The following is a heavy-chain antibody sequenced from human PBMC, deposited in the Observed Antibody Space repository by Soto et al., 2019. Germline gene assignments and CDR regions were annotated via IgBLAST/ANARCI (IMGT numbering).Heavy chain of an antibody. Sequence: EVQLVESGGGLVQPGGSLKLSCVASGFTFSGSAMHWVRQASGKGLEWVGRIRSKANSDATAYGASVKGRFTISRADSKNTAYLQMNSLRPEDTDVYYCVRYCSGGSCPDAFDIWGQGTMVTVSS. CDR2: IRSKANSDAT. V-gene: IGHV3-73*02. CDR3: VRYCSGGSCPDAFDI. J-gene: IGHJ3*02. D-gene: IGHD2-15*01. CDR1: GFTFSGSA.